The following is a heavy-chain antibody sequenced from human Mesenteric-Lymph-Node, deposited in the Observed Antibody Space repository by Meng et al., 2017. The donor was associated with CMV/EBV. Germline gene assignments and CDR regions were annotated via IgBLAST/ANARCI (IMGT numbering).Heavy chain of an antibody. CDR2: FYIYGSP. CDR3: ARDKRGRWDDPFHI. D-gene: IGHD4-23*01. Sequence: SETLSLTCTVSGGSISRYYWSWIRQPPGKGLEWIGYFYIYGSPNYNPSLKSRVTISMDPSKNQVSLRLTSVSAADTAVYYCARDKRGRWDDPFHIWGQGTMVTVSS. J-gene: IGHJ3*02. V-gene: IGHV4-59*01. CDR1: GGSISRYY.